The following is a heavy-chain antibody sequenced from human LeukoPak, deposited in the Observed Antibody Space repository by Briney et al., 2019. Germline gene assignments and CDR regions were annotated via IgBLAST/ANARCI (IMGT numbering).Heavy chain of an antibody. CDR1: EYPFNDYY. Sequence: ASVKVSCKASEYPFNDYYIQWVRQAPGQGLEWMGWINPSSGGTSYAQKFQGRVTMTRDTSVTTVYMELSSLRSDDTAVYYCARRPYYYDSRGYYYYFDSWGQGTLVIVSS. V-gene: IGHV1-2*02. CDR2: INPSSGGT. CDR3: ARRPYYYDSRGYYYYFDS. D-gene: IGHD3-22*01. J-gene: IGHJ4*02.